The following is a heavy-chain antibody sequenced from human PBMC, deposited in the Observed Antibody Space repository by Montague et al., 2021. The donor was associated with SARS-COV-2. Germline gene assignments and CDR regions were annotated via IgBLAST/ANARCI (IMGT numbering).Heavy chain of an antibody. V-gene: IGHV4-39*07. D-gene: IGHD5-12*01. Sequence: SETLSLTCTVSGGSISSSSYYWGWIRQPPGKGLEWIGSIYYSGSTYYNPSLKSRVTISVDTSKNQFSLKLSSVTAADTAVYYCARGAGRGSGYGKYYYYYYGMDVWGQGTTVTGPS. CDR1: GGSISSSSYY. J-gene: IGHJ6*02. CDR3: ARGAGRGSGYGKYYYYYYGMDV. CDR2: IYYSGST.